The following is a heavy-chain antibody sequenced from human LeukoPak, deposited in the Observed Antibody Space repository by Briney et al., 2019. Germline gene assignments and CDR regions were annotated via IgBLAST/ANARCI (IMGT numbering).Heavy chain of an antibody. CDR2: IYYSGST. D-gene: IGHD3-22*01. Sequence: SETLSLTCTVSGGSISSSSYYWGWIRQPPGKGLEWIGNIYYSGSTYYNPSLKSRVIISVDTSKNQFSLKLSSVTAADTAVYYCARRGSSGYYYVFDYWGQGTLVTVSS. CDR1: GGSISSSSYY. J-gene: IGHJ4*02. CDR3: ARRGSSGYYYVFDY. V-gene: IGHV4-39*01.